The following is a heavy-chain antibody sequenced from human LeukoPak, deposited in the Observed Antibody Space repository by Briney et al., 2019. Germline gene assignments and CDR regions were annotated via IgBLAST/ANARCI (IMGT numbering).Heavy chain of an antibody. CDR3: AKDLARLRYFDWLLLDY. V-gene: IGHV3-30*18. CDR1: GFTFSSYG. CDR2: ILYDGSNK. D-gene: IGHD3-9*01. Sequence: GGSLRLSCAASGFTFSSYGMHWVRQAPGKGLEWGAVILYDGSNKYYADSVKGRFTISRDNSKNTLYLQMNSLRAEDTAVYYCAKDLARLRYFDWLLLDYWGQGTLVTVSS. J-gene: IGHJ4*02.